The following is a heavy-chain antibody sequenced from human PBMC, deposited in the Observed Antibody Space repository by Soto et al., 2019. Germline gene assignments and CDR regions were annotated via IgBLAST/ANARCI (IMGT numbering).Heavy chain of an antibody. J-gene: IGHJ4*02. D-gene: IGHD5-12*01. Sequence: EVQLLEAGGGLVQPGGSLRLSCVASVFTCSSYAMAWVCQSPEKGLEWVSTIGGSGGTTYYADSVKGRFTISRDNSPNTLYLQMTSMRADDTAVFEWAKPVRVLVAVAGYDYWCQGALVTVSS. CDR1: VFTCSSYA. CDR3: AKPVRVLVAVAGYDY. CDR2: IGGSGGTT. V-gene: IGHV3-23*01.